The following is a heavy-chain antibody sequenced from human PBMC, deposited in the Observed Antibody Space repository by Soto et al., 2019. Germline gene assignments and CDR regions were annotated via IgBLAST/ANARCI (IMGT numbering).Heavy chain of an antibody. CDR1: GFSFTGYY. CDR2: INAHSGGT. J-gene: IGHJ5*02. V-gene: IGHV1-2*02. CDR3: AKDLARQLAYWLDP. Sequence: ASVKVSCKASGFSFTGYYIHWLRQAPGQGLEWMGWINAHSGGTEYAQKFQGRVTLTRDTSISTAYMTLSSLRSDDTAIYYCAKDLARQLAYWLDPWGQGTQVTVSS. D-gene: IGHD6-6*01.